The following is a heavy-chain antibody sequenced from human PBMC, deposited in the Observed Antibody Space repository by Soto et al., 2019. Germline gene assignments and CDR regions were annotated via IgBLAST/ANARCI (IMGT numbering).Heavy chain of an antibody. V-gene: IGHV3-23*01. D-gene: IGHD2-15*01. J-gene: IGHJ2*01. CDR2: ISGSGGST. CDR3: AKRWGVVVAATPHWYFYL. Sequence: EVQLLESGGGLVQPGGSLRLSCAASGFTFSSYAMSWVRQAPGKGLEWVSAISGSGGSTYYADSVKGRFTISRDNSKNTLYLQMNSLRAEDTVVYYCAKRWGVVVAATPHWYFYLWGRGTLVTVSS. CDR1: GFTFSSYA.